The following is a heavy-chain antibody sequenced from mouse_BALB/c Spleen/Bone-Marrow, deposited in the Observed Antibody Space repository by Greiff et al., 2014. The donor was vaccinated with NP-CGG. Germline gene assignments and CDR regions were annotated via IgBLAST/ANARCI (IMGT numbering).Heavy chain of an antibody. D-gene: IGHD1-1*01. CDR1: GYTFTSYT. V-gene: IGHV1-4*02. CDR2: INPSSGYT. J-gene: IGHJ2*01. CDR3: AREGRSYHFDY. Sequence: QVQLQQSAAELARPGASVKMSCKASGYTFTSYTMHWVRQRPGQGLEWIGYINPSSGYTEYNQKFKDKTTLTADKSSSTAYMQLSSLTSEDSAVYYCAREGRSYHFDYWGQGTTLTVSS.